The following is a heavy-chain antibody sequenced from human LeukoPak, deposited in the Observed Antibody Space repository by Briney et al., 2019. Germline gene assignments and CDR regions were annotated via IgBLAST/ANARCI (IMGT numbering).Heavy chain of an antibody. CDR3: AIRTGTYPYYFDY. Sequence: ASVKVSCKASGYTFTIYGIGWVRQAPGQGLEWMGWISTYNGNTNYAQKFQGRVTMTRDTSTSTAYMELRSLRSDDTALYYCAIRTGTYPYYFDYWGQGTLVTVSS. CDR1: GYTFTIYG. V-gene: IGHV1-18*01. CDR2: ISTYNGNT. D-gene: IGHD1-26*01. J-gene: IGHJ4*02.